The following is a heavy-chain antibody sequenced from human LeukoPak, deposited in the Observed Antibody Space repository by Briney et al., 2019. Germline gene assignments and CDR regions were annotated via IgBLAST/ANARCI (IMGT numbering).Heavy chain of an antibody. J-gene: IGHJ4*02. CDR3: ARDPGPGYYDSSGYSVSDY. CDR2: ISSSSSTI. D-gene: IGHD3-22*01. CDR1: GFTFSSHS. Sequence: GGSLGLSCAASGFTFSSHSMNWVRQAPGKGLEWVSYISSSSSTIYYADSVKGRFTISRDNAKNSLYLQMNSLRAEDTAVYYCARDPGPGYYDSSGYSVSDYWGQGTLVTVSS. V-gene: IGHV3-48*01.